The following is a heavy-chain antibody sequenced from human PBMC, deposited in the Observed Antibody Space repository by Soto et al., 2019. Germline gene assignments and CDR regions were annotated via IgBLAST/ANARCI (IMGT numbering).Heavy chain of an antibody. J-gene: IGHJ3*02. CDR2: IYYSGST. Sequence: SETLSLTCTVSSGSISSGDYYWSWIRQPPGKGLEWIGYIYYSGSTYYNPSLKSRVIISLDTSKNHFSLKLSSVTAADTAVYYCAREVGYDAFDIWGQGTMVTVSS. CDR3: AREVGYDAFDI. D-gene: IGHD1-26*01. CDR1: SGSISSGDYY. V-gene: IGHV4-30-4*02.